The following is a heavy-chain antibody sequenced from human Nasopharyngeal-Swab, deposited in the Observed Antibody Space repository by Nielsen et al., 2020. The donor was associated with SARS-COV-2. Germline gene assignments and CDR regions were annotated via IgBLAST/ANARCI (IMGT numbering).Heavy chain of an antibody. CDR1: GFTVSSNY. J-gene: IGHJ4*02. CDR2: IYSGGST. D-gene: IGHD5-24*01. CDR3: AREGDGYNSPHTNFY. V-gene: IGHV3-53*01. Sequence: GESLKISCAASGFTVSSNYMSWVRQAPGTGLEWVSVIYSGGSTYYADSVKGRFTISRDNSKNTLYLQMNSLRAEDTAVYYCAREGDGYNSPHTNFYWGQGTLVTVSS.